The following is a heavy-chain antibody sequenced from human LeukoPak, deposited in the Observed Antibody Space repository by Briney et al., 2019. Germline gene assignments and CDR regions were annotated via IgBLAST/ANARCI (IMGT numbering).Heavy chain of an antibody. D-gene: IGHD2-15*01. J-gene: IGHJ4*02. Sequence: GGSLRLSCAASGFTFSSYSMNWVRQAPGKGLEWVSSISSSSSYIYYADSVKGRFTISRDNSKNTLYLQMNSLRAEDTAVYYCAKDMGNGGGSVFDYWGQGTLVTVSS. CDR1: GFTFSSYS. CDR2: ISSSSSYI. CDR3: AKDMGNGGGSVFDY. V-gene: IGHV3-21*04.